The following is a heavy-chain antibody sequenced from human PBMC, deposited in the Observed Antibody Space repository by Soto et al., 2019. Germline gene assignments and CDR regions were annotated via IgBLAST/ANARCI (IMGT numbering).Heavy chain of an antibody. CDR2: INSDGSST. CDR3: ARDPDYYDSSGYPYFDY. D-gene: IGHD3-22*01. J-gene: IGHJ4*02. CDR1: GFTFSSYW. V-gene: IGHV3-74*01. Sequence: GESLKISCAASGFTFSSYWMHWVRQAPGKGLVWVSRINSDGSSTSYADSVKGRFTISRDNAKNTLYLQMNSLRAEDTAVYYCARDPDYYDSSGYPYFDYWGQGTLVTVSS.